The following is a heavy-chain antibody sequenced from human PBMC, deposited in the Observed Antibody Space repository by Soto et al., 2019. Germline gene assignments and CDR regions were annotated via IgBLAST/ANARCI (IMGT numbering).Heavy chain of an antibody. CDR1: GFTFRSFT. J-gene: IGHJ5*02. CDR3: TRDASRGSSARGWFDP. CDR2: ISSNSAYI. D-gene: IGHD6-13*01. Sequence: PGGSLRLSCAASGFTFRSFTMNWVRQAPGKGLEWVSTISSNSAYIYYTDALRGRFNISRDNAKNSLHLQMNSLRAEDTAVYYCTRDASRGSSARGWFDPWGPGTLVTVSS. V-gene: IGHV3-21*01.